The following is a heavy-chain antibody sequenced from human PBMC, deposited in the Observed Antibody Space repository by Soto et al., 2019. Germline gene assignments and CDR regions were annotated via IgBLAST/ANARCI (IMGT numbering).Heavy chain of an antibody. Sequence: QVQLQESGPGLGKPSGPLSLTCAVSGGSISSSHWWTGARQSPGKGLEYIGEISHSGTSNSNPSLKSRVTLSVDKSKNHFSLTLTSVTAADTAVYYCARVVLTITRGAFDAWGQGTLVIVSS. CDR2: ISHSGTS. V-gene: IGHV4-4*02. D-gene: IGHD3-9*01. CDR3: ARVVLTITRGAFDA. CDR1: GGSISSSHW. J-gene: IGHJ3*01.